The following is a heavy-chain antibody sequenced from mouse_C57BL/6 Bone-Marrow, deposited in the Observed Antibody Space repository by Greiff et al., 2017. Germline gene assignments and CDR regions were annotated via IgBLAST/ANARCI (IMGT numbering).Heavy chain of an antibody. J-gene: IGHJ3*01. CDR2: IYPGDGDT. V-gene: IGHV1-80*01. CDR3: ALDYSNWAWFAY. CDR1: GYAFSSYW. Sequence: QVQLQQSGAELVKPGASVKISCKASGYAFSSYWMNWVKQRPGKGLEWIGKIYPGDGDTNYNGKFKGKATLTADKSSSTAYMQLSSLTSEDSAVYYCALDYSNWAWFAYWGQGTLVTVSA. D-gene: IGHD2-5*01.